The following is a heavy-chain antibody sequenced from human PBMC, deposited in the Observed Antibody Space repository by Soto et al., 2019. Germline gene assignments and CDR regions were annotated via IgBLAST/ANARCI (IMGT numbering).Heavy chain of an antibody. CDR3: ARARYYSDSTGYPIFDY. V-gene: IGHV4-31*03. CDR2: IYYSGST. CDR1: GGSISSSSYY. J-gene: IGHJ4*02. Sequence: PSETLSLTCTVSGGSISSSSYYWGWIRQPPGKGLEWIGYIYYSGSTYYNPSLKSRVTISLDTSKKQFSLKLSSVTAADTAVYYCARARYYSDSTGYPIFDYWGQGTLVTVSS. D-gene: IGHD3-22*01.